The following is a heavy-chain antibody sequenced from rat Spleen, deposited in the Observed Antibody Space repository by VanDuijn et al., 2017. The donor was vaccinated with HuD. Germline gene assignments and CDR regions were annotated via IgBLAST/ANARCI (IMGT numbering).Heavy chain of an antibody. D-gene: IGHD1-1*01. CDR1: GFTFSDYN. CDR3: ASHRHYSVYVMDA. Sequence: EVQLVESDGGLVQPGRSLKLSCAASGFTFSDYNMAWVRQAPKKGLEWVATIIYDGSRTYYRDSVEGRFTISRDNAKNTLYLQMDSLRSEDTATYHCASHRHYSVYVMDAWGQGASVTVPS. V-gene: IGHV5S10*01. CDR2: IIYDGSRT. J-gene: IGHJ4*01.